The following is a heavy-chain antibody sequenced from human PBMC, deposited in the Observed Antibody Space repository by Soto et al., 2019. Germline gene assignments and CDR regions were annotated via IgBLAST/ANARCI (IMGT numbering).Heavy chain of an antibody. V-gene: IGHV3-23*01. CDR2: ISASGGNA. CDR3: AKGPGSPGFDY. J-gene: IGHJ4*02. CDR1: GFTFSTSV. D-gene: IGHD3-10*01. Sequence: PGGSLRLSCAASGFTFSTSVMNWVRQAPGKGLEWVSVISASGGNAYYADSVKGRFTISRDNSRSTLYLEMSSLRAEDTAVYYCAKGPGSPGFDYWGQGTLVTVSS.